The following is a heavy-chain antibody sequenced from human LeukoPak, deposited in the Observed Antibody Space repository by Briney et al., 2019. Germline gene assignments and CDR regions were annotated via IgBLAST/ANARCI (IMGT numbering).Heavy chain of an antibody. CDR1: GGSISSGNYY. V-gene: IGHV4-61*02. CDR3: ARTTEGGYTYGYFYYYYMDV. D-gene: IGHD5-18*01. CDR2: IYTSGST. Sequence: PSQTLSLTCNVSGGSISSGNYYWSWIRQPAGKGLEWIGRIYTSGSTNYNPSLKSRVTISVDTSKNQFSLKLTSVTAADTAVYYCARTTEGGYTYGYFYYYYMDVWGKGTTVTISS. J-gene: IGHJ6*03.